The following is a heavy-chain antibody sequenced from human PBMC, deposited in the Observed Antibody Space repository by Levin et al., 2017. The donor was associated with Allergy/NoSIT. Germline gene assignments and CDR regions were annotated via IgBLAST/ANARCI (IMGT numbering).Heavy chain of an antibody. V-gene: IGHV3-15*01. Sequence: GGSLRLSCAASGFTFSNAWMSWVRQAPGKGLEWVGRIKSKTDGGTTDYAAPVKGRFTISRDDSKNTLYLQMNSLKTEDTAVYYCTTVGLMTISSSSWWELLKTPVWYFDLWGRGTMVTVSS. CDR2: IKSKTDGGTT. J-gene: IGHJ2*01. CDR3: TTVGLMTISSSSWWELLKTPVWYFDL. D-gene: IGHD6-13*01. CDR1: GFTFSNAW.